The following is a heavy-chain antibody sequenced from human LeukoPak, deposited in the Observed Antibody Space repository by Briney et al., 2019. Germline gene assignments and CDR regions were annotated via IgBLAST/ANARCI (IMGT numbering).Heavy chain of an antibody. Sequence: SETLSLTCTVAGGSISSYYLSWIRQPPGKGLEWIGYIYYSGSTNYNPSLKSRVTISVDTSKNQFSLKLSSVTAADTAVYYCARGGTTHAYWGQGTLVTVSS. V-gene: IGHV4-59*01. J-gene: IGHJ4*02. CDR1: GGSISSYY. CDR3: ARGGTTHAY. D-gene: IGHD2/OR15-2a*01. CDR2: IYYSGST.